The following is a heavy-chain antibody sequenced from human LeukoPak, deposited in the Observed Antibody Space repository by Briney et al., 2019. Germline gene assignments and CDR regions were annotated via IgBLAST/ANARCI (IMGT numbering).Heavy chain of an antibody. CDR1: GYTFTSYG. V-gene: IGHV1-2*02. D-gene: IGHD2-2*01. CDR2: INPNSGGT. CDR3: ARGMGVLVPAATWFDP. Sequence: ASVKVSCKASGYTFTSYGISWVRQAPGQGLEWMGWINPNSGGTNYAQKFQGRVTMTRDTSISTAYMDLSRLRSDDTAVYYCARGMGVLVPAATWFDPWGQGTLVTVSS. J-gene: IGHJ5*02.